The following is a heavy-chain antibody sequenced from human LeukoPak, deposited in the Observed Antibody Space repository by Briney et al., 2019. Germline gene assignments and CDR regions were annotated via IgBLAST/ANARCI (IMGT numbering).Heavy chain of an antibody. Sequence: GASVKVSCKASGYTFTGYYMHWVRQAPGQGLEGMGWINPNRGGTNYAQKFQGRVNMTRDTSIRTTYMDLTRLTSDDTAVYYCAKAENTHFDYWGQGILVTVSS. V-gene: IGHV1-2*02. CDR1: GYTFTGYY. D-gene: IGHD2-15*01. J-gene: IGHJ4*02. CDR3: AKAENTHFDY. CDR2: INPNRGGT.